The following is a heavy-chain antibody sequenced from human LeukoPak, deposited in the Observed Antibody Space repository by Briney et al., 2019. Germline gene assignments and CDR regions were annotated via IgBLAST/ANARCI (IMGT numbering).Heavy chain of an antibody. V-gene: IGHV1-3*01. Sequence: ASVKVSCKASGYTFTSYAMHWVRQAPGQRLEWMGWINAGNGNTKYSQKFQGRVTITRDTSASTAYMELSSLRSEDTAVYYCARDNDISTGYCCPDYWGQGTLVTVSS. CDR3: ARDNDISTGYCCPDY. D-gene: IGHD3-9*01. CDR2: INAGNGNT. J-gene: IGHJ4*02. CDR1: GYTFTSYA.